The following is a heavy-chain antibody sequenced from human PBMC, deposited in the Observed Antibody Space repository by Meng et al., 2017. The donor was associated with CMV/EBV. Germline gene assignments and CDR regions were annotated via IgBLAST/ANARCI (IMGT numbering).Heavy chain of an antibody. CDR1: GGSISSYY. Sequence: HGQLQESGPGMVKPSEILSPTCTVSGGSISSYYWSWIRQPAGKGLEWIGRIYTSGSTNYNPSLKSRVTMSVDTSKNQFSLKLSSVTAADTAVYYCAREMPIAAAGCFDYWGQGTLVTVFS. J-gene: IGHJ4*02. V-gene: IGHV4-4*07. D-gene: IGHD6-13*01. CDR3: AREMPIAAAGCFDY. CDR2: IYTSGST.